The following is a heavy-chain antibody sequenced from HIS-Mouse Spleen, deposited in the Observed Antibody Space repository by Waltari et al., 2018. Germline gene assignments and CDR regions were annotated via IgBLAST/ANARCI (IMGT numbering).Heavy chain of an antibody. J-gene: IGHJ2*01. V-gene: IGHV4-39*07. Sequence: QLQLQESGPGLVKPSETLSLTCTVSGGSISSRSYYWGWLGQPPGTVLAWIGSIYYSGSTYYNPSLKSRVTISVDTSKNQFSLKLSSVTAADTAVYYCARDPSKEVLMVYAIVEDHWYFDLWGRGTLVTVSS. CDR3: ARDPSKEVLMVYAIVEDHWYFDL. CDR2: IYYSGST. CDR1: GGSISSRSYY. D-gene: IGHD2-8*01.